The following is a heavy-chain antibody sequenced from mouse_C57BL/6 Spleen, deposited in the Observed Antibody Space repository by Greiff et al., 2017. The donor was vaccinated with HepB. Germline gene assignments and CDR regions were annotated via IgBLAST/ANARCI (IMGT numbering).Heavy chain of an antibody. J-gene: IGHJ1*03. V-gene: IGHV10-1*01. CDR1: GFSFNTYA. CDR2: IRSKSNNYAT. Sequence: EVKLLESGGGLVQPKGSLKLSCAASGFSFNTYAMNWVRQAPGKGLEWVARIRSKSNNYATYYADSVKDRFTISRDDSESMLYLQMNNLKTEDTAMYYCVRHGEGYFDVWGTGTTVTVSS. CDR3: VRHGEGYFDV.